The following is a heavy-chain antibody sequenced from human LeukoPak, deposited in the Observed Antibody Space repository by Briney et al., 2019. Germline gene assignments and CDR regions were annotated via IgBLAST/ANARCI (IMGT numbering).Heavy chain of an antibody. CDR2: IYYNGST. V-gene: IGHV4-59*08. Sequence: PSETLSLTCTVSGGSISSYYWSWIRQPPGKGLEWIGYIYYNGSTNYNPSLKSRVTISVDTSKNQFSLKLSSVTVADTAVYYCAIHSGISTTGFRFDPWGQGTLVTVSS. J-gene: IGHJ5*02. D-gene: IGHD6-13*01. CDR3: AIHSGISTTGFRFDP. CDR1: GGSISSYY.